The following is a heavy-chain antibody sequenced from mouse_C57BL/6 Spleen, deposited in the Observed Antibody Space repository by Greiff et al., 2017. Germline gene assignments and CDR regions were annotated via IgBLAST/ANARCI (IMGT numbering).Heavy chain of an antibody. CDR2: IYPGDGDT. CDR1: GYAFSSSW. Sequence: VQLQQSGPELVKPGASVKISCKASGYAFSSSWMNWVKQRPGKGLEWIGRIYPGDGDTNYNGKFKGKATLTADKSSSTAYMQLSSLTSEDSAVYVCAREVMVTTRYFDYWGQGTTLTVSS. J-gene: IGHJ2*01. D-gene: IGHD2-2*01. CDR3: AREVMVTTRYFDY. V-gene: IGHV1-82*01.